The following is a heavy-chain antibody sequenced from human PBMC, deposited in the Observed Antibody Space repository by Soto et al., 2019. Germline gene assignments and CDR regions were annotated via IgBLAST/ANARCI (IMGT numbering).Heavy chain of an antibody. CDR1: GYTFTGHY. D-gene: IGHD1-26*01. CDR3: GRGRSGQIVVFY. J-gene: IGHJ4*02. CDR2: IGPESGAT. V-gene: IGHV1-2*02. Sequence: SVKVSCKASGYTFTGHYIHWVRQAPEQGPEWMGEIGPESGATRYAQKFQGRVTMTLDMSITTVYMELNNLSPDDTAVYYCGRGRSGQIVVFYWGQGAPVTVSS.